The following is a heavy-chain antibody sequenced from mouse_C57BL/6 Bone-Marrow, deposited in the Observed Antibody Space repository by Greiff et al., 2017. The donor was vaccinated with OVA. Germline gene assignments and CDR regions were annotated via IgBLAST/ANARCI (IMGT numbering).Heavy chain of an antibody. D-gene: IGHD2-1*01. CDR2: INPNNGGT. V-gene: IGHV1-26*01. CDR1: GYTFTDYY. CDR3: ARDGNLLTMDY. J-gene: IGHJ4*01. Sequence: VQLQQSGPELVKPGASVKISCKASGYTFTDYYMNWVKQSHGKSLEWIGDINPNNGGTSYNQKFKGKATLTVDKSSSTAYMELRSLTSEDSAVYYCARDGNLLTMDYWGQGTSVTVSS.